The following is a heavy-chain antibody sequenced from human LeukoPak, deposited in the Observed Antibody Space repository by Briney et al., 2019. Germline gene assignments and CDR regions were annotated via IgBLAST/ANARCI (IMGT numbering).Heavy chain of an antibody. CDR1: GYTFTSYY. CDR2: INPSGGST. V-gene: IGHV1-46*01. CDR3: ARDVWGDGYNYGHFDY. J-gene: IGHJ4*02. D-gene: IGHD5-24*01. Sequence: AASVKVSCKASGYTFTSYYMHWVRQAPGQGLEWMGIINPSGGSTSYAQKFQGRVTMTRDMSTSTVYMELSSLRSEDAAVYYCARDVWGDGYNYGHFDYWGQGTLVTVSS.